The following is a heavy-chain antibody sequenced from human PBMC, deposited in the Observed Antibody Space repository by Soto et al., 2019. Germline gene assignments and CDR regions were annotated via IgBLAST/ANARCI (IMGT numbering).Heavy chain of an antibody. CDR1: GGSISTSSYY. CDR2: ISYSGST. CDR3: ARHPRMATSWYPLNN. J-gene: IGHJ4*02. Sequence: QLHLQESGPGLVTPSETLSLTCTVSGGSISTSSYYWGWIRQPPGKGLEWIGTISYSGSTNYSPSLKSRVTISVDSSKNQLSLRLNSVTAADTAVYYCARHPRMATSWYPLNNWGQGTLVTVSS. V-gene: IGHV4-39*01. D-gene: IGHD6-13*01.